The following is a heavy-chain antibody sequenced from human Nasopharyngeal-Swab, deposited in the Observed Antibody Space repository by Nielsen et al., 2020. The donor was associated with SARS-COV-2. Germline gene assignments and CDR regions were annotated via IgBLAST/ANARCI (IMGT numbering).Heavy chain of an antibody. CDR2: IYYSGST. Sequence: PGKGLEWIGSIYYSGSTYYNPSLKSRVTISVDTSKNQFSLKLSSVTAADTAVYYCASPSGYSSSWYRADWFDPWGQGTLVTVS. CDR3: ASPSGYSSSWYRADWFDP. D-gene: IGHD6-13*01. J-gene: IGHJ5*02. V-gene: IGHV4-39*01.